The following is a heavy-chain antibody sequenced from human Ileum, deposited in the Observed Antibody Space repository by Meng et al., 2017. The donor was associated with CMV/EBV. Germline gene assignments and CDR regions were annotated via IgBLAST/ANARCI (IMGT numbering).Heavy chain of an antibody. V-gene: IGHV3-30-3*01. CDR2: ISYDGNRK. CDR3: AKGHTINTLTVFDY. J-gene: IGHJ4*02. D-gene: IGHD3-16*01. Sequence: GESLKISCAASGFTLSAYGVHWVRQAPGKGLEWVAFISYDGNRKYYADSVEGRFTVSRDNSKNSLYLQMNSLRAEDTAVYYCAKGHTINTLTVFDYWGQGTLVTVSS. CDR1: GFTLSAYG.